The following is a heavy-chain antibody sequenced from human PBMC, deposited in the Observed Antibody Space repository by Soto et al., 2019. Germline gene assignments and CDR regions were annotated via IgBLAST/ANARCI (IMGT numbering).Heavy chain of an antibody. CDR3: ARVASYYYYGTDV. CDR1: GFTFSSYS. Sequence: GVSPRLSFAASGFTFSSYSMNWVRQAPGKGLEWVSYISSSSSAIYYADSAKGRFTISRDNAKNSLYLQMNSLRDEDTAVYYCARVASYYYYGTDVWGQGTTVTVSS. J-gene: IGHJ6*02. V-gene: IGHV3-48*02. CDR2: ISSSSSAI.